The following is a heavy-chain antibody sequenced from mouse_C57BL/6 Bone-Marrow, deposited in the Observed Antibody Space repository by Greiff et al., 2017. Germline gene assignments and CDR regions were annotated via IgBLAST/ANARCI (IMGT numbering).Heavy chain of an antibody. Sequence: QVQLQQPGAELVKPGASVKLSCKASGYTFTSYWMHWVKQRPGQGLEWIGMIHPNSGSTNYNEKFKSKDTLTVDKSSSTAYMQLSSLTSEDSAVYYCARGAYGYDRDFDYWGQGTTLTVSS. J-gene: IGHJ2*01. CDR1: GYTFTSYW. CDR3: ARGAYGYDRDFDY. CDR2: IHPNSGST. V-gene: IGHV1-64*01. D-gene: IGHD2-2*01.